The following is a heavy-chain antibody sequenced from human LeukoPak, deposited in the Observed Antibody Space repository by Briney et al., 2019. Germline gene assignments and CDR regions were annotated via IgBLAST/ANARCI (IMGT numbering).Heavy chain of an antibody. V-gene: IGHV3-30*18. J-gene: IGHJ4*02. Sequence: GRSLRLSCAASGFTFSSYGMHWVRQAPGKGLEWVAVISYDGSNKYYADSVKGRFTISRDNSKNTLYLQMNSLRAEDTAVYYCAKPLAGTGFDYWGQGTLSPSPQ. CDR3: AKPLAGTGFDY. CDR1: GFTFSSYG. D-gene: IGHD3-16*01. CDR2: ISYDGSNK.